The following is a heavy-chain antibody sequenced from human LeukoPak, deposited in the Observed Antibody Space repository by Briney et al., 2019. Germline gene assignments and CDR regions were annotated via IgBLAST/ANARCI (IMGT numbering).Heavy chain of an antibody. J-gene: IGHJ4*02. V-gene: IGHV3-21*01. CDR1: GFTFSSYS. CDR2: ISSSSSYI. Sequence: GGSLRLSCAASGFTFSSYSMNWVRQAPGKGLEWVSSISSSSSYIYYADSVKGRFTISRDNAKNSLYLQMNSLRAEDTAVYYCAREPMVQGVTLDYWGQGALVTVSS. D-gene: IGHD3-10*01. CDR3: AREPMVQGVTLDY.